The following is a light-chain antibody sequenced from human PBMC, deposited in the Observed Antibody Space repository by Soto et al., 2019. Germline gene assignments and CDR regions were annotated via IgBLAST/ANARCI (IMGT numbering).Light chain of an antibody. CDR1: QDIRNE. CDR3: LQDYNYPRT. CDR2: AAS. Sequence: AIQMTQSPSSLSASIGDRVTITCRASQDIRNELGWYQQKPGTAPKVLISAASSLEDGVPSRFSGSGSGTDFTLTISSLRPEDFATYYCLQDYNYPRTFGQGTKVEIK. V-gene: IGKV1-6*01. J-gene: IGKJ1*01.